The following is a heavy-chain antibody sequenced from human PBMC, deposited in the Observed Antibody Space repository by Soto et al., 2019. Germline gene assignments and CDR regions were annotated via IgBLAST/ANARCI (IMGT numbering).Heavy chain of an antibody. CDR1: GFTFSSYS. CDR2: ISSSSSYI. CDR3: ARDDCSSTSCYRLDV. V-gene: IGHV3-21*01. Sequence: RRLSCAASGFTFSSYSMNWVRQAPGKGLEWVSSISSSSSYIYYADSVKGRFTISRDNAKNSLYLQMNSLRAEDTAVHYCARDDCSSTSCYRLDVWGQGTTVTVSS. J-gene: IGHJ6*02. D-gene: IGHD2-2*01.